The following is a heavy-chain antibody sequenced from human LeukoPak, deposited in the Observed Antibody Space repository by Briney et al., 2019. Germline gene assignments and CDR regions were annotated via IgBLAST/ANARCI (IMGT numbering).Heavy chain of an antibody. J-gene: IGHJ6*03. CDR2: ISAYNGNT. CDR3: ASRGRSMGLGDFWSGTGYYMDV. D-gene: IGHD3-3*01. CDR1: GYTFTSYG. V-gene: IGHV1-18*01. Sequence: ASVKVSCKASGYTFTSYGISWVRQAPGQGLEWMGWISAYNGNTNYAQKLQGRVTMTTDTSTSTAYMELRSLRSDDTAVYYCASRGRSMGLGDFWSGTGYYMDVWGKGTTVTVSS.